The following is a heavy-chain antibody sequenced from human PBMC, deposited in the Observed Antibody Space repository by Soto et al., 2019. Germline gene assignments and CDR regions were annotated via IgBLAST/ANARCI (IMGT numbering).Heavy chain of an antibody. V-gene: IGHV5-51*01. CDR3: ARYDKKYCSGGSCRYFQN. J-gene: IGHJ1*01. CDR1: GYSFTSYW. Sequence: GESLKISCKGSGYSFTSYWIGWVRQMPGKGLEWMGIIYPGDSDTRYSPSFQGQVTISADKSISTAYPQWSSLKASDTAMYYCARYDKKYCSGGSCRYFQNWGQGTLVTVSS. D-gene: IGHD2-15*01. CDR2: IYPGDSDT.